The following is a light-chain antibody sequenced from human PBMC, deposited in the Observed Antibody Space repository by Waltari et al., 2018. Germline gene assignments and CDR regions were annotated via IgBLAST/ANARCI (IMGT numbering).Light chain of an antibody. CDR2: NTN. Sequence: QSVLTQPPSVSGTPGQRVPISCSGSFSNIGSNSVNWYQPLPGTSPRLLIYNTNQGPSGVPHRFSASKSGTSASLAITGLQSEDEAYYYCAAWDDSLGAVFGGGTKLTVL. V-gene: IGLV1-44*01. J-gene: IGLJ3*02. CDR3: AAWDDSLGAV. CDR1: FSNIGSNS.